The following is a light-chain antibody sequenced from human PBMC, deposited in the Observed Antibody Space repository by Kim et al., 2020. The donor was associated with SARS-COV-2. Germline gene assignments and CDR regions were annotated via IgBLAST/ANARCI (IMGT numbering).Light chain of an antibody. CDR1: QSIGKY. J-gene: IGKJ1*01. CDR2: DAS. V-gene: IGKV1-39*01. Sequence: SASVGDRVTITCRASQSIGKYLSLYQQKPGKAPKALINDASRLQSGVPSRFSGSGSGTDFSLTINSLQPEDFATYFCQQTYSVPQTFGPGTKLEI. CDR3: QQTYSVPQT.